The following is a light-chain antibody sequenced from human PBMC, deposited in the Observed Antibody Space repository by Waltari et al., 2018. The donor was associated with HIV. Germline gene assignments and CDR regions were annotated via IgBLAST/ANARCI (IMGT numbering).Light chain of an antibody. Sequence: QSGLTQPPSASGTPGQRVTISCSGSSSNIGSNYVSWYQQLPGAAPKLLMYRNNQRPAGVPDRFSGSKAGTSASLAISGLRSEEEADYYCAGWDDSLSGVVFGGGTKLTVL. CDR2: RNN. J-gene: IGLJ3*02. V-gene: IGLV1-47*01. CDR3: AGWDDSLSGVV. CDR1: SSNIGSNY.